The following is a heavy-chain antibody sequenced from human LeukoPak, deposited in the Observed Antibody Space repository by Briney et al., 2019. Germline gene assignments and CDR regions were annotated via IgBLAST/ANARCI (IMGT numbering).Heavy chain of an antibody. D-gene: IGHD4-23*01. CDR2: ISSSGSTI. CDR3: ARERYGGNSDEYYYMDV. Sequence: PGGSLRLSCAASGFTFSSYEMNWVRQAPGKGLEWVSYISSSGSTIYYADSVKGRFTISRDNAKNSLYLQMNSLRAEDTAVYYCARERYGGNSDEYYYMDVWGKGTTVTVSS. CDR1: GFTFSSYE. V-gene: IGHV3-48*03. J-gene: IGHJ6*03.